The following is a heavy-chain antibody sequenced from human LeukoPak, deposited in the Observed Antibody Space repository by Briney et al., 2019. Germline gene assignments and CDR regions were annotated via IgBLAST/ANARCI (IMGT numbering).Heavy chain of an antibody. D-gene: IGHD5-24*01. V-gene: IGHV1-2*06. J-gene: IGHJ4*02. CDR2: INPNSGGT. CDR1: GYTFTGYY. CDR3: ARDEDGYNWNY. Sequence: ASVKVSCKASGYTFTGYYMHGVRQAPGQGLEWMGRINPNSGGTNYAQKFQGRVTMTRDTSSSTAYMELSRLRSDDAAVYYCARDEDGYNWNYWGQGTLVTVSS.